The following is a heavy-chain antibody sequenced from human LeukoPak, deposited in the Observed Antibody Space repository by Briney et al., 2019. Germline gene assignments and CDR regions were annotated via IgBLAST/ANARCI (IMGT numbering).Heavy chain of an antibody. V-gene: IGHV3-23*01. CDR3: AKVQNIYCSSTSCQPAYYFDY. Sequence: GGSLRLSCAASGFTFSSYAMSWVRQAPGKGLEWVSAISGSGGSTCYADSVKGRFTISRDNSKNTLYLQMNSLRAEDTAVYYCAKVQNIYCSSTSCQPAYYFDYWGQGTLVTVSS. D-gene: IGHD2-2*01. CDR2: ISGSGGST. CDR1: GFTFSSYA. J-gene: IGHJ4*02.